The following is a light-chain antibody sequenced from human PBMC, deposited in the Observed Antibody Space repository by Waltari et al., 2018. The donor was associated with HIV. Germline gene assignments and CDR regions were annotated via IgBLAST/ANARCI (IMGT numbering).Light chain of an antibody. CDR2: EVS. J-gene: IGLJ3*02. V-gene: IGLV2-14*01. CDR1: SSDVGGYTY. CDR3: SSYTSSSTWV. Sequence: QSALTQPASVSGSPGQSITISCTGTSSDVGGYTYVSWYQQYPGKAPKLMIYEVSNRPSGISNLFSGSKSGTTASLTISGLQAEDEADYYCSSYTSSSTWVFGGGTKLTVL.